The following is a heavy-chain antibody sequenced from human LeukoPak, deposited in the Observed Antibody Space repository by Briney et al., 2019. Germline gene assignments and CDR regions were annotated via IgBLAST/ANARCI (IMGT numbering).Heavy chain of an antibody. D-gene: IGHD4-11*01. CDR2: IKPDGSDK. J-gene: IGHJ6*02. CDR1: GFTFSNYW. V-gene: IGHV3-7*01. Sequence: GGSLRLSCEASGFTFSNYWMDWVRQAPGRGLEWVANIKPDGSDKYYGDSVKGRFIISRDNAKSSLYLQMNSLRAEDTAVYYCVRDRTYTLDVWVQGTAATVTS. CDR3: VRDRTYTLDV.